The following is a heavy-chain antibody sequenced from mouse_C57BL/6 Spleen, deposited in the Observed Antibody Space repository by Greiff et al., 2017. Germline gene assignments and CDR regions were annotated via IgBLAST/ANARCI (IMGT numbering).Heavy chain of an antibody. CDR1: GYTFTDYT. CDR3: ANYYYAGFLYYYAMDY. D-gene: IGHD1-1*01. Sequence: EVQLQQSGPELAKPGASVKISCKASGYTFTDYTMNWVKQSHGKSLEWIGYINPNNGCTSYNQKFKGKATLTVDKSSSTAYMELRSLTSEDSAVYYCANYYYAGFLYYYAMDYWGQGTSVTVSS. V-gene: IGHV1-26*01. CDR2: INPNNGCT. J-gene: IGHJ4*01.